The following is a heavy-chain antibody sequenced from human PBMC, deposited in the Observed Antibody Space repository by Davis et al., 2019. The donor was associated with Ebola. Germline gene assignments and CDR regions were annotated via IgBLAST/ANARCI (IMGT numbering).Heavy chain of an antibody. CDR1: GGTFSSYA. CDR3: ARDDFWSGYYQAYYYYGMDV. CDR2: IIPIFGTA. D-gene: IGHD3-3*01. J-gene: IGHJ6*02. V-gene: IGHV1-69*13. Sequence: SVKVSCKASGGTFSSYAISWVRQAPGQGLEWMGGIIPIFGTANYAQKFQGRVTITADESTSTAYMELSSLRSEDTAVYYCARDDFWSGYYQAYYYYGMDVWGQGTTVTVSS.